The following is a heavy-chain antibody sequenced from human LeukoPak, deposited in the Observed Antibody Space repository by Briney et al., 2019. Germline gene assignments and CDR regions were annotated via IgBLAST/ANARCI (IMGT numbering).Heavy chain of an antibody. CDR3: ATNGPGIAVAGYVDY. V-gene: IGHV3-30-3*01. D-gene: IGHD6-19*01. CDR1: GFTFSGYA. Sequence: PGRSLRLSCAASGFTFSGYAMHWVRQAPGKGLEWVEVISYDGSTEYYADSVKGRFTISRDNSKTTLYLQMNSLRAEDAAVYYCATNGPGIAVAGYVDYWGQGTLVTVSS. CDR2: ISYDGSTE. J-gene: IGHJ4*02.